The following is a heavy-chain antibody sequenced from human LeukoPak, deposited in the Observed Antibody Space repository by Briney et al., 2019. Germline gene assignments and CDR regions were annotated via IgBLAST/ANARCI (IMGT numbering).Heavy chain of an antibody. CDR3: ARIDDYSNYGSVGRDYYYYMDV. J-gene: IGHJ6*03. D-gene: IGHD4-11*01. CDR1: GYTFTSYG. V-gene: IGHV1-18*01. CDR2: ISAYNGNT. Sequence: EASVKVSCKASGYTFTSYGISWVRQAPGQGLEWMGWISAYNGNTNYAQKLQGRVTMTTDTSTSTAYMELRSLRSDDTAVYYCARIDDYSNYGSVGRDYYYYMDVWGKGTTVTVSS.